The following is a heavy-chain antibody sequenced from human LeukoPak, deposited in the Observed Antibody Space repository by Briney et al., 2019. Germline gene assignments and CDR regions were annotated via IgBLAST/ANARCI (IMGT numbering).Heavy chain of an antibody. CDR3: AKARGYSSGWYDY. J-gene: IGHJ4*02. V-gene: IGHV3-9*01. D-gene: IGHD6-19*01. CDR2: ISWNSGSI. CDR1: GFTFDDYA. Sequence: PGRSLRLSCAASGFTFDDYAMHWVRQAPGKGLEWVSGISWNSGSIGYADSVKGRFTISKDNAKNSLYLQMNSLRAEDTALYYCAKARGYSSGWYDYWGQGTLVTVSS.